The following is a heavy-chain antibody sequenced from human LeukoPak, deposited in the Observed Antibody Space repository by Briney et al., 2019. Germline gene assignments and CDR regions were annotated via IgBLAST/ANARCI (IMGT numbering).Heavy chain of an antibody. D-gene: IGHD4-11*01. V-gene: IGHV4-30-2*03. CDR1: GGSISSGGYS. CDR2: IYYSGST. Sequence: SETLSLTCAVSGGSISSGGYSWSWIRQPPGKGLEWIGSIYYSGSTYYNPSLKSRVTISVDTSKNQFSLKLSSVTAADTAVYYCARPNYSAANWFDPWGQGTLVTVSS. CDR3: ARPNYSAANWFDP. J-gene: IGHJ5*02.